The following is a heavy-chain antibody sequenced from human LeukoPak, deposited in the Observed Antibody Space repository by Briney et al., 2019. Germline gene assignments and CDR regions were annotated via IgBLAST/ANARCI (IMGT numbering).Heavy chain of an antibody. D-gene: IGHD2-2*01. V-gene: IGHV3-30*04. J-gene: IGHJ4*02. CDR2: ISYDGSNK. CDR1: GFTFSSYA. Sequence: GRSLRLSCAASGFTFSSYAMHWVRQAPGKGLEWVAVISYDGSNKYYADSVKGRFTISRDNSKNTLYLQTNSLRAEDTALYYCAKAPGYCTTTSCSIDYWGQGTLVTVSS. CDR3: AKAPGYCTTTSCSIDY.